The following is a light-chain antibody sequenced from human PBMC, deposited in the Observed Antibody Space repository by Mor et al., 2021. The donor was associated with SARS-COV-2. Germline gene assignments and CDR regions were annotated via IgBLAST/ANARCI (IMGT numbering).Light chain of an antibody. CDR3: QSYDSRLSDYNYV. J-gene: IGLJ1*01. CDR2: GND. CDR1: IGAGYD. Sequence: IGAGYDVHWYQQLPGTAPKLLIYGNDIRPSGVPDRFSGSKSGTSASLAITGLQAEDEADYYCQSYDSRLSDYNYVFGSGTKVT. V-gene: IGLV1-40*01.